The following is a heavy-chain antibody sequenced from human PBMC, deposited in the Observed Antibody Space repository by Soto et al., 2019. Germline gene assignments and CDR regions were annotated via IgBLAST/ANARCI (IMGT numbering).Heavy chain of an antibody. Sequence: LRLSCAASGFTFSLYSMIWVRQAPGKGLEWVSSISSSSSYIYYADSMKGRFTLSRDNAQNSLYLQMNSLRVDDTAVYYCVRARATDSRPDYWCKGTLVT. J-gene: IGHJ4*02. CDR3: VRARATDSRPDY. V-gene: IGHV3-21*01. CDR2: ISSSSSYI. D-gene: IGHD1-26*01. CDR1: GFTFSLYS.